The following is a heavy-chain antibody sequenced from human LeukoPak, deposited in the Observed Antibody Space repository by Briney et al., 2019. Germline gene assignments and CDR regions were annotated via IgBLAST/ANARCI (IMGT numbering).Heavy chain of an antibody. CDR1: GFTFSSYA. D-gene: IGHD6-19*01. V-gene: IGHV3-23*01. CDR3: AKDTSPYSSGWYPLDY. Sequence: GGSLRLSCAASGFTFSSYAMSWVRQAPGKGLEWVSAISGSGGSTYYADSVKGRFTISRDNSKNTLCLQMNSLRAEDTAVYYCAKDTSPYSSGWYPLDYWGQGTLVTVSS. CDR2: ISGSGGST. J-gene: IGHJ4*02.